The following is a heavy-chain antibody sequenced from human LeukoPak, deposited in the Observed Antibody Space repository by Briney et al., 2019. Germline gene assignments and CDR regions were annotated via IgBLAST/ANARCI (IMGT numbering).Heavy chain of an antibody. CDR3: ASGLLTGYPPGDY. J-gene: IGHJ4*02. CDR1: GFTVSSTY. Sequence: GGSPRLSCAASGFTVSSTYMSWVRQAPGKGLEWVSVIYSGGSTYYADSVKGRFTISRDNAKNSLYLQMNSLRAEDTAVYYCASGLLTGYPPGDYWGQGTLVTVSS. V-gene: IGHV3-53*01. D-gene: IGHD3-9*01. CDR2: IYSGGST.